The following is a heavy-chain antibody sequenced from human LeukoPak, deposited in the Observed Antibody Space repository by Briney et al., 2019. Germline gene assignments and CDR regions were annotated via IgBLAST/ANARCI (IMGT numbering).Heavy chain of an antibody. V-gene: IGHV3-48*01. CDR2: ISSSSSTI. J-gene: IGHJ4*02. D-gene: IGHD1-26*01. CDR3: ARGYSGNYPRNDY. CDR1: GFTFSSYS. Sequence: GGSLRLSCAASGFTFSSYSMNWVRQAPGKGLEWVSYISSSSSTIYYADSVKGRFTISRDNAKNSLYLQMNSLRAEDTAVYYCARGYSGNYPRNDYWGQGTLVTVSS.